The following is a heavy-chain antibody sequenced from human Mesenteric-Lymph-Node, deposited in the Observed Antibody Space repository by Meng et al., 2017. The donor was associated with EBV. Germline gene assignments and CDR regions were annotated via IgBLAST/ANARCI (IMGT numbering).Heavy chain of an antibody. V-gene: IGHV1-69*01. CDR2: IIPIFART. D-gene: IGHD2-15*01. Sequence: QGELVQSGAEVKKPGSSVKVSCKASRGTFTFDAGTWVRQAPGQGPEWLGGIIPIFARTHYAENFQGRVTITADESTSTAYMELSGLRSEDTAVYYCARPTGEYCSGGSCYFDLWGQGTLVTVSS. J-gene: IGHJ4*01. CDR3: ARPTGEYCSGGSCYFDL. CDR1: RGTFTFDA.